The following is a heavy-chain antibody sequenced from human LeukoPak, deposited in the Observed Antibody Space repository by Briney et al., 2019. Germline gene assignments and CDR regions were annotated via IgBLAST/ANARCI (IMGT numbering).Heavy chain of an antibody. Sequence: PSETLSLTCTVYGGSISSSSYYWGRIRQAPGKGLEWIGNIYYSGSTYYKPSLKSRSTISVDTSKNQFSLKLSSVSAADTAVYYCARDYGDYQFDHWGQGTLVTVSS. V-gene: IGHV4-39*02. CDR2: IYYSGST. J-gene: IGHJ4*02. CDR3: ARDYGDYQFDH. CDR1: GGSISSSSYY. D-gene: IGHD4-17*01.